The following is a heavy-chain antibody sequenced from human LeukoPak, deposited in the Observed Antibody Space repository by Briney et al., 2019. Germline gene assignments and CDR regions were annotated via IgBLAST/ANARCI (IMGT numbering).Heavy chain of an antibody. Sequence: QTGGSLRLSCAASGFTFSSYAMSWVRQAPGKGLEWVSAISGSGGSTYYADSVKGRFTISRDNSKNTLYLQMNSLRAEDTAVYYCAKDRTPRYSSSWYRPQRLTGHYFDYWAREPWSPSPQ. CDR3: AKDRTPRYSSSWYRPQRLTGHYFDY. CDR2: ISGSGGST. V-gene: IGHV3-23*01. J-gene: IGHJ4*02. D-gene: IGHD6-13*01. CDR1: GFTFSSYA.